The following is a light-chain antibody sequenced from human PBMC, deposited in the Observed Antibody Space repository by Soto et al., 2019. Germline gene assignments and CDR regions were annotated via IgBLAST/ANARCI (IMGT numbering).Light chain of an antibody. CDR3: QQYKTFPLT. CDR1: QDISNY. V-gene: IGKV1-16*02. CDR2: AAA. Sequence: DIQMTQSPSSLSASVGDRVTITCRASQDISNYLAWFQQKPGKAPKSLIYAAADLLSGFPSNFSGSGSGTDFTLTISDLQPEDSATYFCQQYKTFPLTFGGGTKVEIK. J-gene: IGKJ4*01.